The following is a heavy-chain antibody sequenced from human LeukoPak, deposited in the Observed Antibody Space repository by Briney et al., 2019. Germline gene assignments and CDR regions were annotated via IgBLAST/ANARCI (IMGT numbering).Heavy chain of an antibody. CDR3: ARRAFPRCYSL. D-gene: IGHD2-15*01. CDR1: GGSFSGYY. J-gene: IGHJ4*02. CDR2: INHSGST. Sequence: SETLSLTCAVYGGSFSGYYWSWIRQPPGKGLEWIGEINHSGSTNYNPSLKSRVTISVDTSRNQFSLKVRSVTAADTAVFYCARRAFPRCYSLWGQGTLVTVSS. V-gene: IGHV4-34*01.